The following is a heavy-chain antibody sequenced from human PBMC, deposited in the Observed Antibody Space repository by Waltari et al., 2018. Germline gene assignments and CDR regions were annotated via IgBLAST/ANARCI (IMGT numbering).Heavy chain of an antibody. D-gene: IGHD3-9*01. V-gene: IGHV4-4*07. CDR1: RGSISGYY. CDR2: NSPTGGT. CDR3: ARHWNHDILADSFDL. J-gene: IGHJ4*02. Sequence: QVQLQESGPGLVKPSETLSLTCTVSRGSISGYYWSWIRQPAGTGIEWIGFNSPTGGTNHNPSRKSRVPMSSDTSKSQVFLHLNSVTAADTAVFYCARHWNHDILADSFDLWGQGTRVTISS.